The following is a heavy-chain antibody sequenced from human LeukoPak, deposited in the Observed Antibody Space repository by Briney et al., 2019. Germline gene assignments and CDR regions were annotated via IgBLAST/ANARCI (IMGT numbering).Heavy chain of an antibody. Sequence: SETLSLTCTVSGGSISSYYWSWIRQPAGKGLEWIGRIYTSGSTNYNPSLKSRVTMSVDTSKNQFSLKLSSETAADTAVYYCAREEYNWNDVGWFDPWGQGTLVTVSS. J-gene: IGHJ5*02. D-gene: IGHD1-1*01. CDR1: GGSISSYY. CDR2: IYTSGST. V-gene: IGHV4-4*07. CDR3: AREEYNWNDVGWFDP.